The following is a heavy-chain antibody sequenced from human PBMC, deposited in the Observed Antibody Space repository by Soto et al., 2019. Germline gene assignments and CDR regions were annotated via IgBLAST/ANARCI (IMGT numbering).Heavy chain of an antibody. Sequence: QVQLVQSGAEVKKPGASVKLSCKASGYTFTTFYIHWVRQAPGQGLEWMGIINPSGGSTSYAQKFQGRVTVTRDTSTGTVYMERSNLRSDDTAVYYCASLLDDYWGQGALVTVSS. CDR1: GYTFTTFY. V-gene: IGHV1-46*01. CDR2: INPSGGST. J-gene: IGHJ4*02. D-gene: IGHD1-1*01. CDR3: ASLLDDY.